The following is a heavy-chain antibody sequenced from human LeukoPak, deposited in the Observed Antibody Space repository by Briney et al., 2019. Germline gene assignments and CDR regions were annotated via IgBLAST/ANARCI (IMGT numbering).Heavy chain of an antibody. Sequence: GGSLRLSCAASGFTFSNYWMTWVRQAPGKGLEWVANIRQEGSEKFYVDSVKGRFTISRDNAKNSLFLQMNSLRAEDTAVYYCARDPSYYDFWSGLPYNYFDAWGQGTLVTVSS. J-gene: IGHJ5*02. V-gene: IGHV3-7*01. CDR1: GFTFSNYW. D-gene: IGHD3-3*01. CDR3: ARDPSYYDFWSGLPYNYFDA. CDR2: IRQEGSEK.